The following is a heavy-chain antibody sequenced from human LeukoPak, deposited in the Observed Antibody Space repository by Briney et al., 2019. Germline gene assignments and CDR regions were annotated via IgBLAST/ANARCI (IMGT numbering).Heavy chain of an antibody. CDR2: INHSGST. J-gene: IGHJ3*02. D-gene: IGHD2-2*01. V-gene: IGHV4-34*01. Sequence: SETLSLTCAVYGGSFSGYYWSWIRQPPGKGLEWIGEINHSGSTNYNPSLKNRVTISVDTSKNQFSQKLSSVTAADTAVYYCARVVQGFDDFEIWGQGTMVTVSS. CDR1: GGSFSGYY. CDR3: ARVVQGFDDFEI.